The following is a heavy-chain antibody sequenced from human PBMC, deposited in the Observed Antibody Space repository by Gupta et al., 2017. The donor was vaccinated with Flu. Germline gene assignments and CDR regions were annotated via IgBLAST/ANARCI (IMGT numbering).Heavy chain of an antibody. CDR2: IIPALRST. V-gene: IGHV1-69*01. Sequence: RRTPGQGLEWMGGIIPALRSTNYPQKFQGRVTITADESTRTAYMELNSLRSDDTAVYYCARAGGCTNDICYTGYYYYGLDVWGQGTTVTVSS. CDR3: ARAGGCTNDICYTGYYYYGLDV. J-gene: IGHJ6*02. D-gene: IGHD2-8*01.